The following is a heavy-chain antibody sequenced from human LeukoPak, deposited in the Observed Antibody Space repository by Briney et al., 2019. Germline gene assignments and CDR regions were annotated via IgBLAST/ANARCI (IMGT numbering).Heavy chain of an antibody. CDR2: IKQDGSEK. J-gene: IGHJ6*03. CDR3: ARVLRYCSGGNCYSGGLGYMDV. Sequence: GGSLRLSCAASGFTFSNYWMSWVRQAPGKGLEWVANIKQDGSEKYYVDSVKGRFTISRDNAKNSLFLQMNSLRAEDTAVYYCARVLRYCSGGNCYSGGLGYMDVWGKGTTVTISS. V-gene: IGHV3-7*03. D-gene: IGHD2-15*01. CDR1: GFTFSNYW.